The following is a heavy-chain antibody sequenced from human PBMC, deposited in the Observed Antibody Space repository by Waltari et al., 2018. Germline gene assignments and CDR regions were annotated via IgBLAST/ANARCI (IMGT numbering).Heavy chain of an antibody. V-gene: IGHV3-7*01. J-gene: IGHJ4*02. CDR1: GFTFSSFW. CDR2: IKQDGSEK. CDR3: AREGEGATSFDY. Sequence: EVQLVESGGGLVQPGGSLRLSCAASGFTFSSFWLSWVRQAPGKGLDWVANIKQDGSEKYYVDSVKGRFTISRDNAKNSLYLQMNSLRAEDTAVYYCAREGEGATSFDYWGQGTLVTVSS. D-gene: IGHD1-26*01.